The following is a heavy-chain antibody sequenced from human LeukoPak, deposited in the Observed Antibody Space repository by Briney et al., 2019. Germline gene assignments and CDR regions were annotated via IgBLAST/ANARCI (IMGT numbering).Heavy chain of an antibody. Sequence: GGSLRLSCAASGFIFSSYSMNWVRQAPGKRLEWVANIKPDGSENYYLDSVKGRFTISRDNAKNTLNLQMNSLRAEDTAVYYCARDLGQYYDTSDNWFDPWGQGTLVTVSS. J-gene: IGHJ5*02. CDR3: ARDLGQYYDTSDNWFDP. D-gene: IGHD3-22*01. V-gene: IGHV3-7*01. CDR2: IKPDGSEN. CDR1: GFIFSSYS.